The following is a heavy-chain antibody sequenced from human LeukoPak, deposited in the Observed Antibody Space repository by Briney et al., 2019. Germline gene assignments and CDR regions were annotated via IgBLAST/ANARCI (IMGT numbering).Heavy chain of an antibody. Sequence: GASVKVSCKASGYTFTNYDINWVRQATGQGLEWMGWMNPNSGNTGYAQDFQGRVTMTRDTSINTAYMELSSLRSEDTAVYYCARSKVGPTRLPTDNWGRGTLVAVSS. J-gene: IGHJ4*02. CDR3: ARSKVGPTRLPTDN. CDR2: MNPNSGNT. D-gene: IGHD1-26*01. CDR1: GYTFTNYD. V-gene: IGHV1-8*01.